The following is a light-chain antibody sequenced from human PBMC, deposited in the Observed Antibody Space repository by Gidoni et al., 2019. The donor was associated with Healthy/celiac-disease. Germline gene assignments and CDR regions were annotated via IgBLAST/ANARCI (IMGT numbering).Light chain of an antibody. CDR1: QSVLYSSNNKNY. V-gene: IGKV4-1*01. CDR2: WAS. Sequence: DIVRTQSPDSLAVSLGERATINCKSSQSVLYSSNNKNYLAWYQQKPGQPPKLLIYWASTRESGVPDRFSGRGSGTDFTLTISSLQAEDVAVYYCQQYYSTPLTFXGXTKVEIK. J-gene: IGKJ4*01. CDR3: QQYYSTPLT.